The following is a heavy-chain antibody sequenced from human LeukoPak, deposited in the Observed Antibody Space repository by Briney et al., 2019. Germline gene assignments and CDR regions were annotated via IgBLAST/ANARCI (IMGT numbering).Heavy chain of an antibody. D-gene: IGHD4-17*01. Sequence: SETLSLTCAVYGGSFSGYYWSWIRQPPGKGLEWIGEINHSGSTNYNPSLKSRVTISVDTSKNQFSLKLSSMTAADTAVYYCARHPSMTTALFDYWGQGTLVTVSS. V-gene: IGHV4-34*01. CDR1: GGSFSGYY. J-gene: IGHJ4*02. CDR3: ARHPSMTTALFDY. CDR2: INHSGST.